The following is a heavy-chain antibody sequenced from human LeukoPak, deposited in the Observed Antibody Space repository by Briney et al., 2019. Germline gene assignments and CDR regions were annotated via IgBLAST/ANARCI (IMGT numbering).Heavy chain of an antibody. J-gene: IGHJ5*02. CDR2: IRYDGSNK. Sequence: GGSLRLSCAASGFTFSSYGMHWVRQAPGKGLEWVAFIRYDGSNKYYADSVKGRFTISRDNSKNTLYLQMNSLRAEDTALYYCAKDHGSWYGWFDPWGQGTLVTVSS. CDR3: AKDHGSWYGWFDP. V-gene: IGHV3-30*02. CDR1: GFTFSSYG. D-gene: IGHD6-13*01.